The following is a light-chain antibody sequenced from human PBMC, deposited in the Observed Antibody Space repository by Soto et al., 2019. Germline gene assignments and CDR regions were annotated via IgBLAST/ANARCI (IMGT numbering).Light chain of an antibody. Sequence: DIQMTQSPSSLSASIGDRVTITCRASQDISNYLAWYQQRPGQIPELLIYAASTLQSGVPSRFSGSGSGTDFTLTISSRQPEDVATYYCQKYNSAPRTFGPGTKVDLK. CDR1: QDISNY. J-gene: IGKJ3*01. CDR3: QKYNSAPRT. CDR2: AAS. V-gene: IGKV1-27*01.